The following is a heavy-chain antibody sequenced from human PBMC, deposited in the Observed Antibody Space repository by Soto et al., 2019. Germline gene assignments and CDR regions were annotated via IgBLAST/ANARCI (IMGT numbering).Heavy chain of an antibody. Sequence: QVQLQESGPGLVKPSQTLSLTCTVSGGSISSGGYYWSWIRQHPGKGLEWIGYIYYSGSTYYNPSLKSRVTISGDTSKIQFSLKLSSVPAAATAGYYCARSSQSTVTTFAYWGQGTLVTVSS. D-gene: IGHD4-17*01. J-gene: IGHJ4*02. V-gene: IGHV4-31*03. CDR2: IYYSGST. CDR3: ARSSQSTVTTFAY. CDR1: GGSISSGGYY.